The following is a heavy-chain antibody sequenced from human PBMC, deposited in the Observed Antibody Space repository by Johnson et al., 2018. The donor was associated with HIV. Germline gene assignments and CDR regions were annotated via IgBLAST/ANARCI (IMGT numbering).Heavy chain of an antibody. D-gene: IGHD6-13*01. V-gene: IGHV3-30*18. J-gene: IGHJ3*02. CDR1: GFTFSSYG. Sequence: QVQLVESGGGVVQPGRSLRLSCAASGFTFSSYGIHWVRQAPGKGPEWVAVISFDGLLTKYADSVKGRFTISRDNSKNTLYLQMNSLRAEDTAVYYCAKGLGRAAAGTRNAFDIWGQGTMVTVSS. CDR2: ISFDGLLT. CDR3: AKGLGRAAAGTRNAFDI.